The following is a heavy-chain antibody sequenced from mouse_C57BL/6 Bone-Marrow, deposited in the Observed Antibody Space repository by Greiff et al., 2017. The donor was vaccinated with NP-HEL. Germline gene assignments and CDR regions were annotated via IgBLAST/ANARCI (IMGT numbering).Heavy chain of an antibody. Sequence: VQLQQSGPELVKPGASVKISCKASGYTFTSYYIHWVKQRPGQGLEWIGWIYPGSGNTKYNEKFKGKATLTADTSSSTAYMQLRRLTSEDYAVYCGARWGGSSPDYWGQGTTLTVSA. CDR3: ARWGGSSPDY. J-gene: IGHJ2*01. CDR2: IYPGSGNT. CDR1: GYTFTSYY. V-gene: IGHV1-66*01. D-gene: IGHD1-1*01.